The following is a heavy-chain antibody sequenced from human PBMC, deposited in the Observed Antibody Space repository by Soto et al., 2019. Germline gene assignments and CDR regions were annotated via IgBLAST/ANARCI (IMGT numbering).Heavy chain of an antibody. D-gene: IGHD1-20*01. CDR2: IYYNGII. Sequence: SETLSLTFTVSGDSITDGGYYWSWIRQPPGKDLEWIAYIYYNGIIHYNPSLKSRVTISLDPSKNQFSLTMTSVTDADTAVYSCGRGIKEGFDPWGQEPLVNVS. J-gene: IGHJ5*02. V-gene: IGHV4-30-4*01. CDR1: GDSITDGGYY. CDR3: GRGIKEGFDP.